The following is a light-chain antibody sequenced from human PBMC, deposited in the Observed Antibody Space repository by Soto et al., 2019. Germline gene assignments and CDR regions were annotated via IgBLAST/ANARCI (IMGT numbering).Light chain of an antibody. CDR2: DAS. CDR1: RRVSSY. V-gene: IGKV3-20*01. Sequence: TMLTQSPGTLSVSPGERATRSCRASRRVSSYLARYPQNPAQPPRLRVYDASNRATGAPDRFRGSGSGTDFTLTINRLEPEDFAVYYCQQYGSTPVTFGQGTKVDI. CDR3: QQYGSTPVT. J-gene: IGKJ1*01.